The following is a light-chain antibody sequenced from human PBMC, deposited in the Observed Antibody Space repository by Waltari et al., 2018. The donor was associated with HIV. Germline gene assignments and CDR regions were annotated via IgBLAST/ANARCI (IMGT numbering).Light chain of an antibody. J-gene: IGLJ1*01. Sequence: QSALTQPRSVSGSPGQSVTISCTGSASDVGGYHYVSWYQQHPGKVPKLLIYDVNKRPSGVPDRFSGSKSGNTASLTISGLQTEDEADYYCCSYAGSSYVFGTETKVTVL. CDR2: DVN. V-gene: IGLV2-11*01. CDR1: ASDVGGYHY. CDR3: CSYAGSSYV.